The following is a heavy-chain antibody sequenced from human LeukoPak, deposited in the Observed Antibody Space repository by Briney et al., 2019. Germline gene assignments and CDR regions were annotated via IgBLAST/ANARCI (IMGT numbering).Heavy chain of an antibody. CDR2: ISGGGGST. CDR3: ARAPWLVYIDY. V-gene: IGHV3-23*01. CDR1: GFTFSNYA. Sequence: PGGSLRLSCAASGFTFSNYAMSWVRQAPGEGLEWVSGISGGGGSTYYADSVKGRFTISRDNSKNTLYLQMNSLRAEDTAVYYCARAPWLVYIDYWGQGTLVTVSS. J-gene: IGHJ4*02. D-gene: IGHD6-19*01.